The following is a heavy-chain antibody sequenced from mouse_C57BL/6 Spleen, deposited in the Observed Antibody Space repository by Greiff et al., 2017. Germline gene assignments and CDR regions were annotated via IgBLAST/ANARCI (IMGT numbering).Heavy chain of an antibody. CDR3: ATPYDVGAMDY. D-gene: IGHD2-12*01. Sequence: GFSLTSYGVHWVRQSPGKGLEWLGVIWRGGSTDYNAAFMSRLSITKDNSKSQVFFKMNSLQADDTAIYYCATPYDVGAMDYWGQGTSVTVSS. J-gene: IGHJ4*01. CDR2: IWRGGST. V-gene: IGHV2-5*01. CDR1: GFSLTSYG.